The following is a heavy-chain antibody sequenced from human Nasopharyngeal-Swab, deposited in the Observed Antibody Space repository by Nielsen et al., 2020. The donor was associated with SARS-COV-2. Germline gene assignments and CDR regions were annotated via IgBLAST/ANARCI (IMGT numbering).Heavy chain of an antibody. CDR1: GDSISSYY. D-gene: IGHD3-10*01. CDR2: IYYSGST. CDR3: ARAHSAPWFGINYFDY. V-gene: IGHV4-59*13. J-gene: IGHJ4*02. Sequence: SETLSLTCTVSGDSISSYYWSWVRQPPGKGLAWIGYIYYSGSTNYNPSLKSRVTISVDTSKNQFFLKLTSVTAADTAVYYCARAHSAPWFGINYFDYWGQGTLVTVSS.